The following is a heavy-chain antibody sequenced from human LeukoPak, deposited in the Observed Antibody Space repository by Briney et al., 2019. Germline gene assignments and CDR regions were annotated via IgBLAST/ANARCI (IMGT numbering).Heavy chain of an antibody. CDR2: INPNSGGT. Sequence: ASVKVSCKASGYTFTSYAMNWVRQAPGQGLEWMGWINPNSGGTSYAQKFQGRVTMTRDMSTSTVYMELSSLRSEDTAVYYCARVLVGATEDLFDYWGQGTLVTVSS. V-gene: IGHV1-46*01. J-gene: IGHJ4*02. D-gene: IGHD1-26*01. CDR3: ARVLVGATEDLFDY. CDR1: GYTFTSYA.